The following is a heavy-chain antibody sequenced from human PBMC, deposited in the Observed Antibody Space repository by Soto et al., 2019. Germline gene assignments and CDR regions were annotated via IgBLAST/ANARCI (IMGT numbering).Heavy chain of an antibody. V-gene: IGHV3-23*01. CDR3: ANGEDILTGYYSFDY. Sequence: EVQLLESGGGLVQPGGSLRLSCAASGFTFSSYAMSWVRQAPGKGLEWVSAISGSGGSTYYADSVKGRFTISRDNSKNTLYLQIHSLRAEDTAVYYCANGEDILTGYYSFDYWGQGTLVTVSS. CDR2: ISGSGGST. J-gene: IGHJ4*02. CDR1: GFTFSSYA. D-gene: IGHD3-9*01.